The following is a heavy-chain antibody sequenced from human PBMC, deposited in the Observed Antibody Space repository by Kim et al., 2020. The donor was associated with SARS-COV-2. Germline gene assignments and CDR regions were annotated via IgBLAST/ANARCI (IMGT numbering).Heavy chain of an antibody. Sequence: SETLSLTCTVSGGSISSGSYYWSWIRQPAGKGLEWIGRIYTSGSTNYNPSLKSRVTISVDTSKNQFSLKLSSVTAADTSVYYFARAGDIAAAAWYFDLWGRGNLVTVSS. J-gene: IGHJ2*01. CDR3: ARAGDIAAAAWYFDL. CDR2: IYTSGST. CDR1: GGSISSGSYY. V-gene: IGHV4-61*02. D-gene: IGHD6-13*01.